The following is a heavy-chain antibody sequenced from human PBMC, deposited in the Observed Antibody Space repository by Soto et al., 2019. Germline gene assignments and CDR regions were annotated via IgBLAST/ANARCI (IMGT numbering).Heavy chain of an antibody. CDR1: GGTFSSYA. J-gene: IGHJ3*02. V-gene: IGHV1-69*01. CDR3: ARDAGAFYGGNAWAAFDI. D-gene: IGHD4-17*01. Sequence: QVQLVQSGAEVKKPGSSVKVSCKASGGTFSSYAISWVRQAPGQGLEWMGGIIPIFGTANYAQKFQGRVTITADESTSTAYMELSSLRSEDTAVYYCARDAGAFYGGNAWAAFDIWGQGTMVTVSS. CDR2: IIPIFGTA.